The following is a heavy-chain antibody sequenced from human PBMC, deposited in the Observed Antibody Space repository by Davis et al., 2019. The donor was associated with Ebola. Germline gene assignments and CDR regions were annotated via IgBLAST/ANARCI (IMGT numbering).Heavy chain of an antibody. CDR1: GGPSSGHY. Sequence: SETLSLTCAVHGGPSSGHYWSWICHPPGKGLERLGELNHSGSTNYNPSLTSRVTISVDTSKNQFSLKLSSVTAADTAVYYCARHAPGDPMVTSDWGQGTLVTVSS. J-gene: IGHJ4*02. V-gene: IGHV4-34*01. CDR3: ARHAPGDPMVTSD. CDR2: LNHSGST. D-gene: IGHD5-18*01.